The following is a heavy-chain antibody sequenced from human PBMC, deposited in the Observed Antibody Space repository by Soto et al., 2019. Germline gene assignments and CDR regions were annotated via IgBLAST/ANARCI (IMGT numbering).Heavy chain of an antibody. Sequence: QVQLVQSGAEVKKPGASERISCKASGYTFTSYHLHWVRQAPGQGLEWVGMISPSGGRTTYAQKFQRRVTMTRGPSTNTLFMELNSLRSDAAAIYYCAREGVRGGLEVWGQGTTVTVSS. D-gene: IGHD3-10*02. J-gene: IGHJ6*02. CDR1: GYTFTSYH. CDR3: AREGVRGGLEV. CDR2: ISPSGGRT. V-gene: IGHV1-46*01.